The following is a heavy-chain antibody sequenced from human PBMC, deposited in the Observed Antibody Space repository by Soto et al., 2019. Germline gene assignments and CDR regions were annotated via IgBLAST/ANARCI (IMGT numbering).Heavy chain of an antibody. CDR1: GFTFSGYW. CDR2: INSDGSTT. V-gene: IGHV3-74*01. D-gene: IGHD4-17*01. Sequence: EVQLVESGGGLVQPGGSLRLSCAVSGFTFSGYWMHWVRQAPGKGLVWVPRINSDGSTTSYADSVKGRFTISRDNAKNTLYLQMDSLRAEDTAVYYCASAKIGDYFQVYWGQGTLVTVSS. CDR3: ASAKIGDYFQVY. J-gene: IGHJ4*02.